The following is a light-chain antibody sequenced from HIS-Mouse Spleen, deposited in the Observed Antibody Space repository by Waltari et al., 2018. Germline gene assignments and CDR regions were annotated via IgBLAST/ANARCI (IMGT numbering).Light chain of an antibody. CDR3: CSYAGSYTGV. CDR2: DVS. J-gene: IGLJ1*01. V-gene: IGLV2-11*01. CDR1: SSDVGGFNY. Sequence: QSALTQPRSVSGSPGQSVTISCTGTSSDVGGFNYVSWYQQHPGKAPKLMIYDVSKRPSGVPDRFHGSKSGKTASLTISGLQADDEADYYCCSYAGSYTGVFGTGTKVTVL.